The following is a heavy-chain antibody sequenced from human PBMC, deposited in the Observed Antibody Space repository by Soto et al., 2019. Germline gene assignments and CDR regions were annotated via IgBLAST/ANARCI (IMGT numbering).Heavy chain of an antibody. CDR2: IYYSGST. CDR3: EAVADENWLDP. CDR1: GGSISSYY. J-gene: IGHJ5*02. D-gene: IGHD6-19*01. V-gene: IGHV4-59*01. Sequence: SETLSLTCTVSGGSISSYYWSWIRQPPGKGLEWIGYIYYSGSTNYNPSLKSRVTISVDTSKNQFSLKLSSVTAADTAVYYCEAVADENWLDPWGQGTLVTVYS.